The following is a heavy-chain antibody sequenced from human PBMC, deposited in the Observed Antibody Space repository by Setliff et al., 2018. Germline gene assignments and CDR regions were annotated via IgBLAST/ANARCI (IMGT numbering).Heavy chain of an antibody. CDR2: IRNDGATT. CDR3: ARDGNNWNDLDY. V-gene: IGHV3-48*03. J-gene: IGHJ4*01. Sequence: GGXLRLSCVVSGFSFSRRXXXXXRQAPGKGLEWLSNIRNDGATTSYADSXKCRFTLSRDNAKNSLYLQFNSLRVEDTALYYCARDGNNWNDLDYWGHGTLVTVSS. D-gene: IGHD1-20*01. CDR1: GFSFSRRX.